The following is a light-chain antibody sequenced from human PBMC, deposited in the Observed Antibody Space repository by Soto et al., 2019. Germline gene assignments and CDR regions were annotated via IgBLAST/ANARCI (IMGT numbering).Light chain of an antibody. CDR1: QSVSIW. Sequence: DIQMTQSPSTMSASVGDRVTIACRASQSVSIWLAWYQQKPGKVPKLLIYKAYSLESGVPSRFSGSGSGTEFTLTISSLQPDDFATYYCQQYNSNPLTFGGGTKVEIK. CDR2: KAY. J-gene: IGKJ4*01. CDR3: QQYNSNPLT. V-gene: IGKV1-5*03.